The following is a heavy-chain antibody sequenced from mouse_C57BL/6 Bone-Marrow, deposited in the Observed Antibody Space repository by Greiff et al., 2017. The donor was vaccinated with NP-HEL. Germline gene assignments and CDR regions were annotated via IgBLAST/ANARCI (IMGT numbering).Heavy chain of an antibody. J-gene: IGHJ3*01. CDR2: ISSGGDYI. CDR3: TRDRCYGSQAWFAY. D-gene: IGHD1-1*01. Sequence: EVKLMESGAGLVKPGGSLKLSCAASGFTFSNYAMYWVNQTPEKRLEWVAYISSGGDYIYYADTVKGRLTISSDNARNTLYLQMSSLKSEDTAKYYCTRDRCYGSQAWFAYWGQGTLVTVSA. CDR1: GFTFSNYA. V-gene: IGHV5-9-1*02.